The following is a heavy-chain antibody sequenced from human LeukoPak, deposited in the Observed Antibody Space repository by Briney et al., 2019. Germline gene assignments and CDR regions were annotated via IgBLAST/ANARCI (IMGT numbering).Heavy chain of an antibody. Sequence: PSETLSLTCSVSGGSISTHYWSWIRQPPGKGLEWIAYISDSGSTRYRPSLRGRLSISMDKSKNMFSLKLNSVTAADTAVYYCARPDSHLSAFDIWGQGTKVTVS. J-gene: IGHJ3*02. V-gene: IGHV4-59*08. CDR3: ARPDSHLSAFDI. CDR2: ISDSGST. D-gene: IGHD2-15*01. CDR1: GGSISTHY.